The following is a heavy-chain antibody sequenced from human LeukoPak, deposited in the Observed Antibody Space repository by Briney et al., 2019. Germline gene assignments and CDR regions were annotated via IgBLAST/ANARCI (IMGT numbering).Heavy chain of an antibody. V-gene: IGHV3-11*06. CDR2: ISSSSSYT. CDR1: RFTLSTYW. CDR3: ARTEGY. Sequence: GGSLRLSCAASRFTLSTYWMSWVRQAPGKGLEWVSYISSSSSYTNYADSVKGRFTISRDNAKNSLYLQMNSLRAEDTAVYYCARTEGYWGQGTLVTVSS. J-gene: IGHJ4*02.